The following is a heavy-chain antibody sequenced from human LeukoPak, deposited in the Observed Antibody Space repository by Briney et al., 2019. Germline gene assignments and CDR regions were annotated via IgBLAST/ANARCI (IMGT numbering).Heavy chain of an antibody. V-gene: IGHV4-39*07. J-gene: IGHJ5*02. CDR1: GGSISRSTYY. CDR2: IYYSGST. CDR3: ARDPRIAAAGTFWFDP. D-gene: IGHD6-13*01. Sequence: SETLSLTCTVSGGSISRSTYYWGWIRQPPGKGLEWIGNIYYSGSTYYNPSLKSRVTISVDTSKNQFSLKLSSVTAADTAVYYRARDPRIAAAGTFWFDPWGQGTLVTVSS.